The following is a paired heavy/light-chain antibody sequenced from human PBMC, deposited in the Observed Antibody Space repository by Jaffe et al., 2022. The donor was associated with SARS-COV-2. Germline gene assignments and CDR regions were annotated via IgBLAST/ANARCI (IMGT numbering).Light chain of an antibody. CDR3: QQYHSYPLT. Sequence: DIQMTQSPSTLSASVGDRVTITCRASQTFNTWLAWYQQKPAKAPKLLIYKASSLESGVPSRFSGSGSGTEFTLTISSLQPDDFATYYCQQYHSYPLTFGGGTKVEIK. CDR2: KAS. V-gene: IGKV1-5*03. CDR1: QTFNTW. J-gene: IGKJ4*01.
Heavy chain of an antibody. J-gene: IGHJ5*02. CDR1: GGSISSSSHS. Sequence: QLQLQESGPGLVKPSETLSLTCTVSGGSISSSSHSWGWIRQPPGKGLEWIGNTYYSGTAYYNPSLKSRVTISVDTSKNQFSLRLSSVTAADTGVYYCARRPDWEGWGTWGQGTLVT. CDR2: TYYSGTA. D-gene: IGHD3-16*01. CDR3: ARRPDWEGWGT. V-gene: IGHV4-39*01.